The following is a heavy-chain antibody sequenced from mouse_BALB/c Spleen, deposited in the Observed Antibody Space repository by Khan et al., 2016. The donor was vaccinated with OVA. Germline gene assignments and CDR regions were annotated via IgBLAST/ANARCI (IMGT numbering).Heavy chain of an antibody. CDR2: INPSHGGT. CDR1: GYTFTSYY. Sequence: QVQLKQSGAELVKPGASVRLSCKASGYTFTSYYLYWVKQRPGHGLEWIGDINPSHGGTNFNENFKTKATLTVDKSSSTAYMQLSSLTSEDSAVYYCTRSGYGAFAYWGQGTLVTVSA. V-gene: IGHV1S81*02. D-gene: IGHD1-1*02. CDR3: TRSGYGAFAY. J-gene: IGHJ3*01.